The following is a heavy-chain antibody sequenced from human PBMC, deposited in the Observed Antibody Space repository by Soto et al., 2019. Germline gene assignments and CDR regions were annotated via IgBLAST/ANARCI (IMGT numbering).Heavy chain of an antibody. V-gene: IGHV3-23*01. CDR2: ISGSGGST. Sequence: GGSLRLSCAASGFTFSSYAMSWVRQAPGKGLEWVSAISGSGGSTYYADSVKGRFTISRDNSKNTLYLQMNSLRAEDTAVYYCAKYSRDDYIWGSYRFNWFDPWGQGTLVTVSS. D-gene: IGHD3-16*02. J-gene: IGHJ5*02. CDR1: GFTFSSYA. CDR3: AKYSRDDYIWGSYRFNWFDP.